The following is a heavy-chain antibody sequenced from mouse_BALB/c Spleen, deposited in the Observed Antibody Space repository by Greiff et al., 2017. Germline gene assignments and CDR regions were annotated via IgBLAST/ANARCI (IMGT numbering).Heavy chain of an antibody. J-gene: IGHJ3*01. CDR3: ARDCNYEVFAY. V-gene: IGHV2-9*02. Sequence: VKVVESGPGLVAPSQSLSITCTVSGFSLTSYGVHWVRQPPGKGLEWLGVIWAGGSTNYNSALMSRLSISKDNSKSQVFLKMNSLQTDDTAMYYCARDCNYEVFAYWGQGTLVTVSA. CDR2: IWAGGST. D-gene: IGHD2-1*01. CDR1: GFSLTSYG.